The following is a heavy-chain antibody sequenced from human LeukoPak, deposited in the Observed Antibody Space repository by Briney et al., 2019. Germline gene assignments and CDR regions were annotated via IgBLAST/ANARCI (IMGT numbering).Heavy chain of an antibody. Sequence: SETLSLTCAVYGGSFSGYYWSWIRQPPGKGLEWIGEINHSGSTNYNPSLKSRVTISVDTSKNQFSLKLSSVTAADTAVYYCASGDKEDGMDVWGQGTTVTVSS. CDR1: GGSFSGYY. CDR3: ASGDKEDGMDV. CDR2: INHSGST. V-gene: IGHV4-34*01. J-gene: IGHJ6*02.